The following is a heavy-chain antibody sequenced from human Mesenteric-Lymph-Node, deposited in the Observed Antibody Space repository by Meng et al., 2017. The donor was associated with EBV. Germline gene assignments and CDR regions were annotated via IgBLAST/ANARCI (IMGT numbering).Heavy chain of an antibody. V-gene: IGHV1-8*01. CDR1: GYTFINYD. J-gene: IGHJ4*02. CDR3: VRAFYGGNSDF. CDR2: MNPNSGNT. D-gene: IGHD4-23*01. Sequence: QVQVVQSGAEVKKPGASVKVSCKASGYTFINYDINWVRQAPGRGLEWMGWMNPNSGNTAYAQKFQGRVSMTRSTSITTAYMELTGLRSDDTAVYYCVRAFYGGNSDFWGQGTLVTVSS.